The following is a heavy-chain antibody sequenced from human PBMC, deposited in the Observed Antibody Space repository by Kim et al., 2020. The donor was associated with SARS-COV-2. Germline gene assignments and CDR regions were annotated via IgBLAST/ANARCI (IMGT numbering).Heavy chain of an antibody. CDR3: ARDLSWYYIRNSSIWYLYYYGMDV. CDR1: GYTFTSYA. CDR2: INAGNGNT. Sequence: ASVKVSCKASGYTFTSYAMHWVRQAPGQRLEWMGWINAGNGNTKYSQKFQGRVTITRDTSASTAYMELSSLRSEDTAVYYCARDLSWYYIRNSSIWYLYYYGMDVWGQGTTVTVSS. D-gene: IGHD6-13*01. V-gene: IGHV1-3*01. J-gene: IGHJ6*02.